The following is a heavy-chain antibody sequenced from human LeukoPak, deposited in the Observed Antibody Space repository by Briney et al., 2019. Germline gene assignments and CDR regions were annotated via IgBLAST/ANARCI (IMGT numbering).Heavy chain of an antibody. CDR3: ARDYYDYVWGSYRLFDY. D-gene: IGHD3-16*02. CDR1: GFTFSSYS. CDR2: ISSSSSYI. Sequence: KPGGSLRLSCAASGFTFSSYSMSWVRQAPGKGLEWVSSISSSSSYIYYADSVKGRFTISRDNAKNSLYLQMNSLRAEDTAVYYCARDYYDYVWGSYRLFDYWGQGTLVTVSS. J-gene: IGHJ4*02. V-gene: IGHV3-21*01.